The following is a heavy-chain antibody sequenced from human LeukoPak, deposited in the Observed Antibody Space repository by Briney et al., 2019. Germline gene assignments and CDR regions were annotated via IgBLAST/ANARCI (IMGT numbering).Heavy chain of an antibody. D-gene: IGHD3-22*01. CDR3: AKSRGGYYDSSGSPY. Sequence: GGSLRLSCAASGLTFSSYAMSWVRQAPGRGLEWVSAISGSGGSTYYADSVKGRFTIPRDNSKNTRYLQMNSLRAEDTAVYYCAKSRGGYYDSSGSPYWGQGTLVTVSS. J-gene: IGHJ4*02. CDR2: ISGSGGST. V-gene: IGHV3-23*01. CDR1: GLTFSSYA.